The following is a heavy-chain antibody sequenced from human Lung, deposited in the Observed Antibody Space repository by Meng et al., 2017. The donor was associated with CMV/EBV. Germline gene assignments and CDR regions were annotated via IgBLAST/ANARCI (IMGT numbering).Heavy chain of an antibody. J-gene: IGHJ6*02. D-gene: IGHD6-19*01. CDR1: GFTFSDHH. CDR2: IKKKADSYTT. V-gene: IGHV3-72*01. CDR3: ADLAEAFGMDV. Sequence: SXKISXAASGFTFSDHHMDWVRQAPGRGLEWVGEIKKKADSYTTHYAASVIGRFTISRDDSKNSVYPQLSSLKTEDSAVYYCADLAEAFGMDVWGQGTTVTVSS.